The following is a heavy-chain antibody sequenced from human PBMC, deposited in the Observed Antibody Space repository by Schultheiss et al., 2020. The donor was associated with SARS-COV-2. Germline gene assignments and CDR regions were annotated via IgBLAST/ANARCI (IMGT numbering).Heavy chain of an antibody. V-gene: IGHV4-4*07. D-gene: IGHD3-10*01. CDR1: GGSISSYY. J-gene: IGHJ5*02. CDR3: ARDVTMVRGVIGRNWFDP. Sequence: SQTLSLTCTVSGGSISSYYWSWIRQPAGKGLEWIGRIYTSGSTNYNPSLKSRVTISVDTSKNQFSLKLSSVTAADTAVYYCARDVTMVRGVIGRNWFDPWGQGTLVTVSS. CDR2: IYTSGST.